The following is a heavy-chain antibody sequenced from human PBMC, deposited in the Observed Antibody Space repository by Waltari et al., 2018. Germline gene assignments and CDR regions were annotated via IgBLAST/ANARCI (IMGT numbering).Heavy chain of an antibody. V-gene: IGHV1-2*06. CDR3: ARDGLYSSSWYSDYYDY. D-gene: IGHD6-13*01. CDR1: GYTFPGSY. Sequence: QVQLVQSGAEVTKPAASVKVSCTASGYTFPGSYMHWVRPAPGQGFGWMGRINPNSGGTNYAQKFQGRVTMTRDTSISTAYMELSRRRSDDTAVYYCARDGLYSSSWYSDYYDYWGQGTLVTVSS. J-gene: IGHJ4*02. CDR2: INPNSGGT.